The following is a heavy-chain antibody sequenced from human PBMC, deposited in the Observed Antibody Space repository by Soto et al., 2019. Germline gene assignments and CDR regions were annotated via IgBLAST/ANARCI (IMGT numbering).Heavy chain of an antibody. Sequence: GESLKISCKGSGYSFTSYWIGWVRQMPGKGLEWMGIIYPDDSDTRYSPSFQGQVIMSADKSISTAYLQWSSLKASDSAMYYCARQGKYNYGSNDYWGQGTLVTVSS. V-gene: IGHV5-51*01. CDR2: IYPDDSDT. CDR3: ARQGKYNYGSNDY. CDR1: GYSFTSYW. J-gene: IGHJ4*02. D-gene: IGHD5-18*01.